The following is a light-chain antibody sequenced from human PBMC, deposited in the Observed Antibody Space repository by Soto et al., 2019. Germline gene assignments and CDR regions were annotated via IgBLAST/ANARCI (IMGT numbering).Light chain of an antibody. Sequence: EIVMTQSPATLSVSPGERATLSCRASQSVSSNLAWYQQKPGQAPRLLIYGASTRATGIQARFSGSGSGTEFTLTISSLQSEDFAVYYCQQYNNWHTFGQGTKLEIK. J-gene: IGKJ2*01. CDR1: QSVSSN. V-gene: IGKV3-15*01. CDR3: QQYNNWHT. CDR2: GAS.